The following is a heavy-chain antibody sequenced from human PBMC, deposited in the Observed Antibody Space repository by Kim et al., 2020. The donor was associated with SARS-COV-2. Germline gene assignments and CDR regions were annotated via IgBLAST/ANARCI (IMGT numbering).Heavy chain of an antibody. CDR3: AKVRSGWYPLDY. J-gene: IGHJ4*02. D-gene: IGHD6-19*01. V-gene: IGHV3-23*01. Sequence: YYADSVKGGFTIARDNSKNTLYLQMNSLRAEDTAVYYCAKVRSGWYPLDYWGQGTLVTVSS.